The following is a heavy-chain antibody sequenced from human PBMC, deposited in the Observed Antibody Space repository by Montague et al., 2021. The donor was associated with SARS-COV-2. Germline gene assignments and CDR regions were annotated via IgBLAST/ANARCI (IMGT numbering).Heavy chain of an antibody. D-gene: IGHD3-10*01. J-gene: IGHJ4*02. V-gene: IGHV3-30-3*01. Sequence: SLRLSCAASGFTFSSYAMHWVRQAPVKGLEWVAVISYDGSNKYYADSVKGRFTISRDNSKNTLYLQMNSLRAEDAAVYYCASGLLWFGEPDYWGQGTLVTVSS. CDR1: GFTFSSYA. CDR2: ISYDGSNK. CDR3: ASGLLWFGEPDY.